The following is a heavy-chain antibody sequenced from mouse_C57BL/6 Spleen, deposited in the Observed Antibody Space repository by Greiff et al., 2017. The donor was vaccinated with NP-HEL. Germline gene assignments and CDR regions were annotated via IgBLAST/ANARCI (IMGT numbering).Heavy chain of an antibody. CDR3: ARRPGTGYAMDY. Sequence: EVKVVESGGGLVKPGGSLKLSCAASGFTFSDYGMHWVRQAPEKGLEWVAYISSGSSTIYYADTVKGRFTISRDNAKNTLFLQMTSLRSEDTAMYYCARRPGTGYAMDYWGQGTSVTVSS. CDR2: ISSGSSTI. J-gene: IGHJ4*01. V-gene: IGHV5-17*01. CDR1: GFTFSDYG. D-gene: IGHD4-1*01.